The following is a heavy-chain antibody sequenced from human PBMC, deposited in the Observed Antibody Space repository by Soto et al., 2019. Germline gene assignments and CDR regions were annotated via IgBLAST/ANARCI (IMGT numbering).Heavy chain of an antibody. V-gene: IGHV4-31*03. Sequence: QVQLQESGPGLVKPSQTLSLTCTVSGGSISSGGYYWSWIRQHPGKGLEWIGYIYYSGSTYYNPYLKSRVTISVDTSKNQFSLKLSSVTAADTAVYYCARDRITMVRGVPQGWFDPWGQGTLVTVSS. D-gene: IGHD3-10*01. J-gene: IGHJ5*02. CDR3: ARDRITMVRGVPQGWFDP. CDR1: GGSISSGGYY. CDR2: IYYSGST.